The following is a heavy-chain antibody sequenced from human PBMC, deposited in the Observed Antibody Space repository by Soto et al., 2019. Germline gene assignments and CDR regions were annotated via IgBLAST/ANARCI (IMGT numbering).Heavy chain of an antibody. V-gene: IGHV4-30-4*01. Sequence: SETLSLTCTVSGGSIISGDYFFFCMRQPPWKGLEWIGYIYYSGSTYYNPSLKSRVTISVDTSKNQFSLKLSSVTAADTAVYYCAREGVLLWFGELSGHYYGMDVWGQGTTVTVSS. CDR1: GGSIISGDYF. CDR3: AREGVLLWFGELSGHYYGMDV. D-gene: IGHD3-10*01. J-gene: IGHJ6*02. CDR2: IYYSGST.